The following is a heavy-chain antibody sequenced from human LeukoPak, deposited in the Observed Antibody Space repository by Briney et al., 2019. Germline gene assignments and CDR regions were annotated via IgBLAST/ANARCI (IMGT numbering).Heavy chain of an antibody. CDR3: AKDQAPGDFDY. CDR1: GFTFATYA. Sequence: GGSLTLSCAASGFTFATYAMSWVRQAPGRGLEWVSAISACGRGIYYADSVKGRFTISRDNSKNTLYLQKNTLRAEDTAVYYCAKDQAPGDFDYWGQGTLVTVSS. V-gene: IGHV3-23*01. CDR2: ISACGRGI. D-gene: IGHD3-10*01. J-gene: IGHJ4*02.